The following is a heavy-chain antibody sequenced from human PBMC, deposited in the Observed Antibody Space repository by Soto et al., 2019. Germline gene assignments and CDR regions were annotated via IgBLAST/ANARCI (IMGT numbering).Heavy chain of an antibody. D-gene: IGHD3-22*01. J-gene: IGHJ4*02. CDR1: GGSFSGYY. CDR2: INHSGST. CDR3: ASGTYSGYTYDSSDYYPL. Sequence: SETLSLTCTVYGGSFSGYYWSWIRQPPGKGLEWIGEINHSGSTNYNPSLKSRVTISVDTSKNQFSLKLSSVTAADTAVYYCASGTYSGYTYDSSDYYPLWSQGTLVTVSS. V-gene: IGHV4-34*01.